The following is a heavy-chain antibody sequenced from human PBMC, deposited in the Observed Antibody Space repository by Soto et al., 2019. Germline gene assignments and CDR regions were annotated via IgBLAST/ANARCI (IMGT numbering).Heavy chain of an antibody. CDR2: IKEDASEK. J-gene: IGHJ6*02. CDR3: ARERLPEYKPSFTSGLDV. Sequence: EVQLVESGGGLVQPGGSLRLSCIASGFTFNHYWMSWVRQAPGKGLEWVATIKEDASEKYYVDSVKGRFTISRDDAKNSLYLQMNSLRAEDTAVYYCARERLPEYKPSFTSGLDVWGQGTTVSVSS. D-gene: IGHD3-3*01. V-gene: IGHV3-7*03. CDR1: GFTFNHYW.